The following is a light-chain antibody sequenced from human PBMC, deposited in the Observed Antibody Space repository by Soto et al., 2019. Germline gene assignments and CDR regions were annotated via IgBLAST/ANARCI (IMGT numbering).Light chain of an antibody. CDR2: DVS. CDR3: SSYTTSNTLE. V-gene: IGLV2-14*03. Sequence: QSALTQPASVSGSPGQSITISCTGTSSDVGGYNYVSWYQQHPGKAPKLMIYDVSHRPSGVSTRFSVSKSGNTASLTISGLQAEDEADYYCSSYTTSNTLEFGGGTKLTVL. CDR1: SSDVGGYNY. J-gene: IGLJ3*02.